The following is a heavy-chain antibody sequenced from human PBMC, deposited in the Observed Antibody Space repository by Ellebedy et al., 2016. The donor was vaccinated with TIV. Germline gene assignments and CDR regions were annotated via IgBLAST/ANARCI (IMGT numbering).Heavy chain of an antibody. CDR2: ISWNSSVI. D-gene: IGHD6-19*01. Sequence: PGGSLRLSCAASGFTFDDYAMHWVRQSPGKGLEWVSTISWNSSVIDYADSVKGRFTISRDNAKNSLSLQMKSLRAEDTALYYCAKGEYSSTSVGHFDYWGQGTLVTVSS. CDR3: AKGEYSSTSVGHFDY. J-gene: IGHJ4*02. CDR1: GFTFDDYA. V-gene: IGHV3-9*01.